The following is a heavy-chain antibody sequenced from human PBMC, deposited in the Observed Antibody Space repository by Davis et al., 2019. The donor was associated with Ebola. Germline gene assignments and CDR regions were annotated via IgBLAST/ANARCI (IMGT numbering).Heavy chain of an antibody. CDR2: IRYDGSNK. CDR1: GFTFSSYG. D-gene: IGHD3-22*01. J-gene: IGHJ5*02. Sequence: PGGSLRLSCAASGFTFSSYGMHWVRQAPGKGLEWVAFIRYDGSNKYYADSVKGRFTISRDNSKNTLYLQLNSLRAEDTAVYYCAKDLAFGYAYDSSGPGWFDPWGQGTLVTVSS. V-gene: IGHV3-30*02. CDR3: AKDLAFGYAYDSSGPGWFDP.